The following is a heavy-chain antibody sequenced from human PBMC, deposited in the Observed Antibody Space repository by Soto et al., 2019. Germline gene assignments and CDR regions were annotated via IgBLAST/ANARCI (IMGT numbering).Heavy chain of an antibody. D-gene: IGHD5-18*01. Sequence: QITLKESGPTLVKPTQTLTLTCTFSGFSLSTSGVGVGWIRQPPGKALEWLALIYWDDYKRYSPSLQSRLTITQDTSKSQVVLTMTNVDPVDTATYYCAHTLLPDYTYGPDFDYWGQGTLVTVSS. J-gene: IGHJ4*02. CDR3: AHTLLPDYTYGPDFDY. V-gene: IGHV2-5*02. CDR2: IYWDDYK. CDR1: GFSLSTSGVG.